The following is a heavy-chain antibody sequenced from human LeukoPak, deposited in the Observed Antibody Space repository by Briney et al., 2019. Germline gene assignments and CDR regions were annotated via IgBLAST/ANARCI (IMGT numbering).Heavy chain of an antibody. CDR3: AKQLGYCSDGSCYFPY. CDR2: ISNNGGYT. J-gene: IGHJ4*02. V-gene: IGHV3-23*01. D-gene: IGHD2-15*01. CDR1: GFTFSGFA. Sequence: QPGGSLRLSCAASGFTFSGFAMSWVRQAPGKGLEWVSAISNNGGYTYYADSVQGRFTISRDNSKSTLCLQMNSLRAEDTAVYYCAKQLGYCSDGSCYFPYWGQGTLVTVSS.